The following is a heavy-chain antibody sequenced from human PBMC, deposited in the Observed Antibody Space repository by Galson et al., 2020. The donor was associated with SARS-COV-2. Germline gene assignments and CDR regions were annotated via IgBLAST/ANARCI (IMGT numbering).Heavy chain of an antibody. D-gene: IGHD2-2*02. CDR2: IRYDGSNK. CDR1: GFTFSSYG. V-gene: IGHV3-30*02. Sequence: GSLRLSCAASGFTFSSYGMHWVRQAPGKGLEWVAFIRYDGSNKYYADSVKGRFTISRDNSKNTLYLQMNSLRAEDTAVYYCAKDALVPAAIRYIVVVIVPFDYWGQGTLVTVSS. J-gene: IGHJ4*02. CDR3: AKDALVPAAIRYIVVVIVPFDY.